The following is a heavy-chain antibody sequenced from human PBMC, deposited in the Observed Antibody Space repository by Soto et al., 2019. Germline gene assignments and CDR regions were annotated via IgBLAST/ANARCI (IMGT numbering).Heavy chain of an antibody. CDR2: INRDGSTA. Sequence: GGSLRLSCVASGFTFSSYWMHWVRQVPGKGPVWVERINRDGSTASYVDYVKGRFTISRDNGRNTLYLQMNSLRPDDTALYYCARDEGYMDVWGKGTTVTVSS. V-gene: IGHV3-74*01. CDR3: ARDEGYMDV. CDR1: GFTFSSYW. J-gene: IGHJ6*03.